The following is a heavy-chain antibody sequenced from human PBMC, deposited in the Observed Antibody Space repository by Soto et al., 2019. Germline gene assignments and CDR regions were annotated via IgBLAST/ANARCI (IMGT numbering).Heavy chain of an antibody. CDR3: ALTRRVRYSFDP. Sequence: SETLSLTCTVSGGSISSYYWSWIRQPPGKGLEWIGYIYYSGSTNYNPSLKSRVTISVDTSKNQFSLKLSSVTAADTAVYYCALTRRVRYSFDPWGQGTLVTVSS. D-gene: IGHD7-27*01. CDR1: GGSISSYY. CDR2: IYYSGST. V-gene: IGHV4-59*01. J-gene: IGHJ5*02.